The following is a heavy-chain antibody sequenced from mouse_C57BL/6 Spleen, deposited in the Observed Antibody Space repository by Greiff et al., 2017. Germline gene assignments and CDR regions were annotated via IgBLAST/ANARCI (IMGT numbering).Heavy chain of an antibody. J-gene: IGHJ2*01. Sequence: EVHLVESGGGLVKPGGSLKLSCAASGFTFSDYGMHWVRQAPVKGLEWVAYISSGSSTIYYADTVKGRFTISRDNAKNTLFLQMTSLRSEDTAMYYCARPLITTVVATPFDYRGQGTTLTVSS. CDR2: ISSGSSTI. D-gene: IGHD1-1*01. CDR1: GFTFSDYG. CDR3: ARPLITTVVATPFDY. V-gene: IGHV5-17*01.